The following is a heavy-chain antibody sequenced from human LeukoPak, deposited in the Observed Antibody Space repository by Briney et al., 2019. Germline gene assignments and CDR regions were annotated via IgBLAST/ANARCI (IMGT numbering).Heavy chain of an antibody. CDR2: IYSDDSA. J-gene: IGHJ4*02. CDR1: RFTVSSDY. V-gene: IGHV3-66*01. D-gene: IGHD4-17*01. Sequence: GGSLRLSCVRSRFTVSSDYMSWVRQAPGRGLEWVSIIYSDDSAYYANSVKGRFTISRDSSKNTLFLQMNSLRGDDTAIYYCARESAFSDYAYWGQGTLVTVSS. CDR3: ARESAFSDYAY.